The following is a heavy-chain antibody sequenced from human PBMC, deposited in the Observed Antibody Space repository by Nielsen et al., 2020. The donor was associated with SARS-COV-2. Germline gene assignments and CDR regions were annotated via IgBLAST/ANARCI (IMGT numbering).Heavy chain of an antibody. V-gene: IGHV4-34*01. CDR1: SGSFSEYY. Sequence: SETLSLTCTVYSGSFSEYYWNWIRQSPGKGLEWIGKVDPGGGTNYNPSLKSRVTISVDTSKNQFSLKLSSVTAADTAVYYCARGPKLGIAAPDYWGQGTLVTVSS. CDR2: VDPGGGT. J-gene: IGHJ4*02. D-gene: IGHD7-27*01. CDR3: ARGPKLGIAAPDY.